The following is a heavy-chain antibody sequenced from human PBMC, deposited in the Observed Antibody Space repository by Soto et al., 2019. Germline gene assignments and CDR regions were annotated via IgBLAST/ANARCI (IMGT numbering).Heavy chain of an antibody. J-gene: IGHJ4*02. Sequence: QVHLVQSGAEVKKPGASVKVSCKGSGYAFTTYGITWVRQAPGQGLEWMGWISAHNGNTNYAQKPQGRVTATRDTFTSAAYMELRSLRSDDTAVYYCARGRYGDYWGQGALVTVSS. D-gene: IGHD1-1*01. CDR1: GYAFTTYG. CDR2: ISAHNGNT. CDR3: ARGRYGDY. V-gene: IGHV1-18*01.